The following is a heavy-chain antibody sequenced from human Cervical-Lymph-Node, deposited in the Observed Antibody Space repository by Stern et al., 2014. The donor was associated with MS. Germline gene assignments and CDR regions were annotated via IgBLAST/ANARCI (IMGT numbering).Heavy chain of an antibody. V-gene: IGHV4-61*08. J-gene: IGHJ5*02. CDR2: VYSSGAT. D-gene: IGHD6-13*01. CDR1: GDSVNTGGFF. CDR3: TREGDVLAGSWFDP. Sequence: QLQLQESGPGLVKPSETLSLSCTVSGDSVNTGGFFWTWIRQSPREGLQWIGYVYSSGATNYNPSFQNRVTISVDTSKNQFSLTLRSVTAADTAVYYCTREGDVLAGSWFDPWGQGVPVTVSS.